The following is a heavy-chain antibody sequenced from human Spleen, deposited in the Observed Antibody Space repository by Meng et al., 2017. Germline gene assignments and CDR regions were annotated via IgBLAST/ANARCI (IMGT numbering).Heavy chain of an antibody. D-gene: IGHD2-15*01. Sequence: GGSLRLSCKGSGYSFSHLWVGWVRQMPGKGPEWMGVIYPGDSDTRYNPSTQGQDISISVDKSISTAYLQWSSLKASDSAMYYCVRLQCSGGSCYPDYWGQGTLVTVSS. J-gene: IGHJ4*02. CDR2: IYPGDSDT. V-gene: IGHV5-51*01. CDR1: GYSFSHLW. CDR3: VRLQCSGGSCYPDY.